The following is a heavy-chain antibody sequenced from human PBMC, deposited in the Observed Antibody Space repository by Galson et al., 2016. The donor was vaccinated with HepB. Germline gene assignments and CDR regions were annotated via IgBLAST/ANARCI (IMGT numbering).Heavy chain of an antibody. CDR3: ARLFQSMTIFYY. Sequence: SLRLSCAASGFTFNTFNMNWVRQAPGKGLEWVSYISGSSDTIYYADSVAGRFTISRDNAKNSLYLQMNTLRDEDRAVYFCARLFQSMTIFYYWGQGTLVTVSS. V-gene: IGHV3-48*02. CDR2: ISGSSDTI. J-gene: IGHJ4*02. D-gene: IGHD2/OR15-2a*01. CDR1: GFTFNTFN.